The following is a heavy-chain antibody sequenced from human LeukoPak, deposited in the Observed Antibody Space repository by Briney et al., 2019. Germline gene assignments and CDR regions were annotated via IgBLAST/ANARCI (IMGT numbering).Heavy chain of an antibody. CDR1: GFTFRTYA. V-gene: IGHV3-23*01. Sequence: GGSLRLSCSASGFTFRTYAMSWVRQAPGKGLEWVSTISGSGGDTYFADSVKGRFTISRDDSKNTLYLQMNSLRAEDTAVYYCAKFHYYGSGSYSSWGQGTLVTVSS. CDR3: AKFHYYGSGSYSS. J-gene: IGHJ5*02. D-gene: IGHD3-10*01. CDR2: ISGSGGDT.